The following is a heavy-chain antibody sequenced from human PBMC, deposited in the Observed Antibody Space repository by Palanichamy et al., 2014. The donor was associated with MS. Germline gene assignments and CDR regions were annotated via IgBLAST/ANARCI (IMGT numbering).Heavy chain of an antibody. Sequence: QVQLVQSGAEVRSLGSVKASCKVSGHTLTGLSMHWVRLAPGKGLEWMGGFDPEDGQTIYAQKFQGRVTMTEDTTADTVFLELSALRPEDTAMYYCASILSWSYLYFGLDVWGQGTTVTVSS. CDR3: ASILSWSYLYFGLDV. CDR2: FDPEDGQT. D-gene: IGHD1-26*01. J-gene: IGHJ6*02. CDR1: GHTLTGLS. V-gene: IGHV1-24*01.